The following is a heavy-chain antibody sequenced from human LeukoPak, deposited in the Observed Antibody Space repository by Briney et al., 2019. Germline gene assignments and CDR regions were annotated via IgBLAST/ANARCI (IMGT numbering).Heavy chain of an antibody. V-gene: IGHV3-21*01. CDR1: GFTFSSYS. J-gene: IGHJ4*02. Sequence: GGSLRLSCAASGFTFSSYSMNWVCQAPGKGLEWVSSISSSSSYIYYADSVKGRFTISRDNAKNSLYLQMNSLRAEDTAVYYCARDQAARPLKGLEDWGQGTLVTVSS. D-gene: IGHD6-6*01. CDR2: ISSSSSYI. CDR3: ARDQAARPLKGLED.